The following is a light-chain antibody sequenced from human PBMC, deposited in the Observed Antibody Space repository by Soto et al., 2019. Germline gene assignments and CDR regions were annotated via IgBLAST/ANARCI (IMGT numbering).Light chain of an antibody. Sequence: EIVLTQSPGTLSLSPGERATLSCRASQSVSSSYLAWYQQKPGQAPRLLIYDASSRATGIPDRFSGSGSGTDFTLTISRLEPEDFAVYYCKQYGTSPSYTFGQGTKLDIK. CDR2: DAS. J-gene: IGKJ2*01. CDR3: KQYGTSPSYT. V-gene: IGKV3-20*01. CDR1: QSVSSSY.